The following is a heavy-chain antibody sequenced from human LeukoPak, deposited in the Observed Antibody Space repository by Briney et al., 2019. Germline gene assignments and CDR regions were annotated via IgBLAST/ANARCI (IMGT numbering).Heavy chain of an antibody. Sequence: GGSLRLSCAASGFTFSSYGMHWVRQAPGKGLEWVAVISYDGSNKYYADSLKGRFTISRDNAKNSLYLQMNSLRAEDTAVYYCARNYDSSGYHFSPGYWGQGTLVTVSS. D-gene: IGHD3-22*01. CDR1: GFTFSSYG. CDR3: ARNYDSSGYHFSPGY. J-gene: IGHJ4*02. CDR2: ISYDGSNK. V-gene: IGHV3-30*03.